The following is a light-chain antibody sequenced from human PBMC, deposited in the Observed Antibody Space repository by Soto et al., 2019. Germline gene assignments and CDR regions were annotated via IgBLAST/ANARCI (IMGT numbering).Light chain of an antibody. V-gene: IGKV3-20*01. CDR1: QSVSSSY. Sequence: EIVLTQSPGTLSLSPGERATLSCRASQSVSSSYLAWYQQKPGQAPRLLIYGASSRATGIPDRFSGSGSGTDFTLTISGLEPDDFAVYYCQQYGSSPRTFGQGTKLEIK. J-gene: IGKJ2*01. CDR2: GAS. CDR3: QQYGSSPRT.